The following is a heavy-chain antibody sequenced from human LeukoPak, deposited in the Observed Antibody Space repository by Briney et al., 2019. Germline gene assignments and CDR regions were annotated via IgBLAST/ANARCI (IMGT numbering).Heavy chain of an antibody. CDR1: EFSVGSNY. V-gene: IGHV3-66*01. CDR2: IYSGGST. D-gene: IGHD3-10*01. J-gene: IGHJ4*02. CDR3: TTYGSGRKFDY. Sequence: PGGSLRLSCAASEFSVGSNYMTWVRQAPGKGLEWVSLIYSGGSTYYADSVKGRFTISRDDSTNTLYLQMNSLKSEDTAVYYCTTYGSGRKFDYWGQGILVTVSS.